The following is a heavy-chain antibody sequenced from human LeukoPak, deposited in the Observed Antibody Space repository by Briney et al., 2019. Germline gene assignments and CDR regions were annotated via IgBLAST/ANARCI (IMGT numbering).Heavy chain of an antibody. CDR2: INPNSGGT. Sequence: ASVKVSCKASGYTFTGYYMHWVRQAPGRGLEWMGWINPNSGGTNYAQKFQGRVTMTRDTSISTAYMELSRLRSDDTAVYYCARDGYWLTGDSQYFDYWGQGTLVTVSS. J-gene: IGHJ4*02. D-gene: IGHD7-27*01. CDR3: ARDGYWLTGDSQYFDY. V-gene: IGHV1-2*02. CDR1: GYTFTGYY.